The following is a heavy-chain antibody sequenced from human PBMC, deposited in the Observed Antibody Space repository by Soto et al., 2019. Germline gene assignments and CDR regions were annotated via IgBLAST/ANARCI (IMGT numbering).Heavy chain of an antibody. CDR1: GFTSSDYS. CDR2: IDSRGRTL. Sequence: GGSLRLSCVASGFTSSDYSMSWIRQAPGKGLEWLAFIDSRGRTLSYADSVRGRFTISRDNAENSVYLQMDSLRADDTAVYYCARQAARNYIDSWGQGNSVTVSS. V-gene: IGHV3-11*01. CDR3: ARQAARNYIDS. D-gene: IGHD6-6*01. J-gene: IGHJ4*02.